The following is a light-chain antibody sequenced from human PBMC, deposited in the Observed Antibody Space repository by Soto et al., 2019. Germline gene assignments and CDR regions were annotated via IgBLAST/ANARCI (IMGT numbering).Light chain of an antibody. CDR2: AAS. J-gene: IGKJ3*01. CDR3: QQDLRHPLT. Sequence: WYQQHPGKAPTLLIYAASTLQSGVPSRISGSGYGTDLTITISSMQTEDFETYYCQQDLRHPLTFGPGTKVDIK. V-gene: IGKV1-39*01.